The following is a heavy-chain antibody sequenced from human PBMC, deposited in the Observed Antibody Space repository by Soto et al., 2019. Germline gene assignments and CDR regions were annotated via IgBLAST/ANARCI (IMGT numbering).Heavy chain of an antibody. Sequence: SVKVSCKASGGTFSSYAISWVRQAPGQGLEWMGGIIPIFGTANYAQKFQGRVTITADESTSTAYMELSSLRSEDTAVYYCARDLITMVRGVIISYNWFDPWGQGTLVTVSS. CDR3: ARDLITMVRGVIISYNWFDP. J-gene: IGHJ5*02. V-gene: IGHV1-69*13. CDR2: IIPIFGTA. CDR1: GGTFSSYA. D-gene: IGHD3-10*01.